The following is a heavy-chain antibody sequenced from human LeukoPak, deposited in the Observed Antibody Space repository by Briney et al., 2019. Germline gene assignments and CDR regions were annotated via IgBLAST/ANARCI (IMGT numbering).Heavy chain of an antibody. V-gene: IGHV4-39*01. Sequence: SSETLSLTCTVSGGSISSSSHYWGWIRQPPGKGLEWIASIYYRGNTYYNASLKSRVTISVDTSKNQFSLKLTSVTAADTAIYYCARQVKGQLARFDYWGQGTLVTVSS. J-gene: IGHJ4*02. CDR3: ARQVKGQLARFDY. CDR1: GGSISSSSHY. D-gene: IGHD6-6*01. CDR2: IYYRGNT.